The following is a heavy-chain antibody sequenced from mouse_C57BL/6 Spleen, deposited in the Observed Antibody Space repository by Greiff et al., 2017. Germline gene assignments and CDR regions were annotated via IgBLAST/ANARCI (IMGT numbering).Heavy chain of an antibody. D-gene: IGHD2-4*01. CDR1: GFNIKDYY. J-gene: IGHJ3*01. CDR3: ARPLYDCDEAWFAY. V-gene: IGHV14-2*01. CDR2: IDPEDGET. Sequence: VQLKESGAELVKPGASVKLSCTASGFNIKDYYMHWVKQRTEQGLEWIGRIDPEDGETKYAPKFQGKATITADTTSNTSYLQLRSLTSEATAVYYCARPLYDCDEAWFAYWGQGTLVTVSA.